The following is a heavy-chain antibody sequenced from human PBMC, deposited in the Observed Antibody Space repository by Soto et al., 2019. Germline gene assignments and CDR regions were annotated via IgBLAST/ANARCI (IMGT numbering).Heavy chain of an antibody. CDR1: GGTFSSYA. D-gene: IGHD2-15*01. V-gene: IGHV1-69*13. J-gene: IGHJ6*02. Sequence: SVKVSCKASGGTFSSYAISWVRQAPGQGLEWMGGIIPIFGTANYAQKFQGRVTITADESTSTAYMELSSLRSEDTAVYYCARDGMGGYYYYYGMDVWGQGTTVTVSS. CDR3: ARDGMGGYYYYYGMDV. CDR2: IIPIFGTA.